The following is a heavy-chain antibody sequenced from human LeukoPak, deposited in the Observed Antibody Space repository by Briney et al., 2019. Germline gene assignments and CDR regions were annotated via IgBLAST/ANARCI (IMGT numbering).Heavy chain of an antibody. Sequence: GGSLRLSCAASGFTLSDYSMNWVRQAPGKGLEWVSSISSSSNYIYYADSVKGRFTISRDNAKNSLHLQMNSLRAEDTAVYYCARDELAVAKKGFLDSWGQGTLVTVSS. CDR2: ISSSSNYI. CDR3: ARDELAVAKKGFLDS. V-gene: IGHV3-21*01. J-gene: IGHJ4*02. CDR1: GFTLSDYS. D-gene: IGHD6-19*01.